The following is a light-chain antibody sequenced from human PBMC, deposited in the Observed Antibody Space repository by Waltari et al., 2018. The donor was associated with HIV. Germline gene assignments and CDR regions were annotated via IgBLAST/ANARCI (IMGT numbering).Light chain of an antibody. J-gene: IGLJ2*01. CDR2: GNN. CDR3: QSYDISLSASVV. CDR1: SSTIGTGYD. V-gene: IGLV1-40*01. Sequence: QSMLTQPPSVSGAPGQRVSISCTGSSSTIGTGYDVHWYQQLPVTAPKLLISGNNNRPSGVPDRFSASKSGTSASLTISGLQAEDEAVYFCQSYDISLSASVVFGGGTKLTVL.